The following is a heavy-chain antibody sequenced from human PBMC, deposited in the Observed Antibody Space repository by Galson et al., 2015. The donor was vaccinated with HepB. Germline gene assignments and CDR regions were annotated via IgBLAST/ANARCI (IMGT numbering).Heavy chain of an antibody. CDR3: STDSGRSLLESGRAYHSDS. V-gene: IGHV1-69*10. D-gene: IGHD3-10*01. CDR2: IIPVLGIT. J-gene: IGHJ4*02. Sequence: SVKVSCKASGGTFSSYSVSWVRQAPGQGLEWMGGIIPVLGITNYVQKFQGRVTISADKSTSTAYMELSSLTSEDTAIYYCSTDSGRSLLESGRAYHSDSWRQGLLLTVSS. CDR1: GGTFSSYS.